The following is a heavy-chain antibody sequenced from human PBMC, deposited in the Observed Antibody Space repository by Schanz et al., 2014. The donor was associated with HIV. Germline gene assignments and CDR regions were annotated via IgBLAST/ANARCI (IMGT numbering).Heavy chain of an antibody. CDR3: ARDRAGIAVLVDY. CDR2: ISVYHNKT. CDR1: GYSFSSYG. Sequence: QVHLVQSGAEVKKSGASVKVSCKASGYSFSSYGLSWVRQAPGQGLEWMGWISVYHNKTNYAQKLQGRVTMTTDTSTSTAYMELRSLRSDDTAVYYCARDRAGIAVLVDYWGQGSSVTVSS. V-gene: IGHV1-18*01. J-gene: IGHJ4*02. D-gene: IGHD6-19*01.